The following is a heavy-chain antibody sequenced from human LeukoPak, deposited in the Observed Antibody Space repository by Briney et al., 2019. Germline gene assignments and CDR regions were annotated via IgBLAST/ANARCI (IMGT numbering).Heavy chain of an antibody. CDR1: GFTFSNAW. V-gene: IGHV3-15*01. Sequence: GGSLRLSFAASGFTFSNAWMSWVRQAPGKGLEWVGRITSKTYGGTTDYTAPVKGRFTISRDDSKNTLYMQMNSLKTEDTAVYYFTTDRFYWGQGILVTVSS. CDR3: TTDRFY. CDR2: ITSKTYGGTT. J-gene: IGHJ4*02.